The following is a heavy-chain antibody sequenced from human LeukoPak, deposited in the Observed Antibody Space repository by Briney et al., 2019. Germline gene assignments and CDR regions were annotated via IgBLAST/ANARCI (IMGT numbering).Heavy chain of an antibody. D-gene: IGHD1-14*01. V-gene: IGHV3-53*01. CDR3: ARGVEPLAANTMAY. Sequence: GGSLRLSCAASGFTVITNDMTWVRQAPGKGLEWVSVLYSDGNTKYADSVQCRFTISRDNSKNTLYLEMNSLSPGDTAVYYCARGVEPLAANTMAYWGQGTLVTVSS. J-gene: IGHJ4*02. CDR1: GFTVITND. CDR2: LYSDGNT.